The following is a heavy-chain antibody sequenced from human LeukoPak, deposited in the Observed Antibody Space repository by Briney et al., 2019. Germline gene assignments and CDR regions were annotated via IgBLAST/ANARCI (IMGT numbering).Heavy chain of an antibody. CDR3: ARVNFRDYRGYTWFEP. J-gene: IGHJ5*02. CDR2: VRTKTHGGAP. D-gene: IGHD3-10*01. V-gene: IGHV3-49*03. CDR1: GVTFGDYA. Sequence: PGGSLRLSCKGSGVTFGDYAVTWFRQAPGKGLEWVGFVRTKTHGGAPETAASVKGRFNVSRDDSGGIAYLQMTSLRTEDTAMYYCARVNFRDYRGYTWFEPWGQGTLVTVSS.